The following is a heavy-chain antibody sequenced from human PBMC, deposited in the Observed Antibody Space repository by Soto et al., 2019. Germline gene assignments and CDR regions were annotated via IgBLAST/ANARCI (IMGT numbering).Heavy chain of an antibody. CDR1: GFTFSDHY. V-gene: IGHV3-11*01. CDR3: ARRAAAGRHFDH. Sequence: QVQLVESGGGLVMPGGSLRLSCAASGFTFSDHYMSWIRQAPGKGLEWVSYISSSGNSMYYADSVKGRFTVSRDNAKNSLYPQMNSLRAEDTAVYYCARRAAAGRHFDHWGQGTLVTVSS. D-gene: IGHD6-13*01. J-gene: IGHJ4*02. CDR2: ISSSGNSM.